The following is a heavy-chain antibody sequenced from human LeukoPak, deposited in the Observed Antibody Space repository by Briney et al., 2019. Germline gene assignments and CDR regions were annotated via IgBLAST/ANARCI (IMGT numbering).Heavy chain of an antibody. D-gene: IGHD3-3*01. V-gene: IGHV4-31*03. J-gene: IGHJ5*02. Sequence: SETLSLTCTVPGGSISSGGYYWSWIRQHPGKGLEWIGYIYYSRSTYYNPSLKSRVTISVDTSKNQFSLKLSSVTAADTAVYYCARVGFRITIFGVVRVSNWFDPWGQGTLVTVSS. CDR1: GGSISSGGYY. CDR2: IYYSRST. CDR3: ARVGFRITIFGVVRVSNWFDP.